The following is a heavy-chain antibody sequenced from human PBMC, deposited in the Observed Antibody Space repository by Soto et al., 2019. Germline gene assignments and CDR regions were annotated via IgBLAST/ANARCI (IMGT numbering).Heavy chain of an antibody. CDR1: GFAFSNYA. CDR2: ISHTAGTT. CDR3: ASKKQWLAFDL. V-gene: IGHV3-23*01. J-gene: IGHJ2*01. D-gene: IGHD6-19*01. Sequence: EVQLLESGGGLVQPGGSLRLSCAASGFAFSNYAVSWVRQAPGKGLEWVSAISHTAGTTYYTDSVKGRFTISRDNSKNTLYLQMNNLRADDTAVYYCASKKQWLAFDLWGRGTLVTVSS.